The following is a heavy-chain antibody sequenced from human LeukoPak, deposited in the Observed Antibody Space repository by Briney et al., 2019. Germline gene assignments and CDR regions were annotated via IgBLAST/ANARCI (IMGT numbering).Heavy chain of an antibody. D-gene: IGHD6-19*01. V-gene: IGHV3-30-3*01. CDR2: ISYDGNKR. J-gene: IGHJ4*02. CDR1: GFTFNNST. CDR3: ATKYSSGWLFDY. Sequence: GGSLRLSCAASGFTFNNSTIHWVRQAPGKGLEWVAFISYDGNKRYYADSVKGRFTISKDNSKNTLYLRMNSLRAEDTAVYYCATKYSSGWLFDYWGQGTLVTVSS.